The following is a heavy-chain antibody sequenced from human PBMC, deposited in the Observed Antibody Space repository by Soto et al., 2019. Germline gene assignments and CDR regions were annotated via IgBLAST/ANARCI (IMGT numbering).Heavy chain of an antibody. CDR1: GYTFTGYY. CDR3: AREAKDIILMLYATGPFDY. Sequence: GASVKVSCKASGYTFTGYYMHWVRQAPGQGLEWMGWINPNSGGTNYAQKFQGRVTMTRDTSISTAYMELSRLRSDDTGVYYCAREAKDIILMLYATGPFDYGGQGTLVTVSS. CDR2: INPNSGGT. D-gene: IGHD2-8*01. V-gene: IGHV1-2*02. J-gene: IGHJ4*02.